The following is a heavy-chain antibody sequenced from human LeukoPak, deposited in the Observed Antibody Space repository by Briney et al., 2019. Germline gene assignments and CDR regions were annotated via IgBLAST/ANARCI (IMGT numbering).Heavy chain of an antibody. D-gene: IGHD2-2*01. CDR1: GYTFTSYA. CDR2: INAGNGNT. V-gene: IGHV1-3*01. Sequence: ASVKVSCKASGYTFTSYAMHWVRQAPGQRLEWMGWINAGNGNTKYSQKFQGRVTTTRDTSASTAYMELSSLRSEDTAVYYCARSIVVVPAAQYNWFDPWGQGTLVTVSS. J-gene: IGHJ5*02. CDR3: ARSIVVVPAAQYNWFDP.